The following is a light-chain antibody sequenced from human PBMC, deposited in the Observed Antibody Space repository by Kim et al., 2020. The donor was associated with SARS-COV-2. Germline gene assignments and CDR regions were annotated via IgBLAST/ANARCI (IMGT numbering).Light chain of an antibody. Sequence: EIVMTQSPATLSVSPGERATLSCRASQSVSTNLAWYQQKPGQAPRLLIYGASTRATGIPARFSGSGSGTEFTLTISSLQSEDFAVYYWQQYKNWPPYTCGQGNKLEI. CDR3: QQYKNWPPYT. J-gene: IGKJ2*01. CDR2: GAS. CDR1: QSVSTN. V-gene: IGKV3-15*01.